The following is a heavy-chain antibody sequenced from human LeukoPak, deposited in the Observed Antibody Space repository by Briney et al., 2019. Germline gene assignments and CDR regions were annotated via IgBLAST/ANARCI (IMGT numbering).Heavy chain of an antibody. Sequence: GGSLRLSCAASGFNFNSYWMSWVRQAPGKGLEWVANIKQDGSEIYFVDSVKGRLTISRDNAKSSLYLQMNGLRGEDTAVYYCARARYGSGGYFFDFWGQGTLVTVSS. CDR3: ARARYGSGGYFFDF. J-gene: IGHJ4*02. V-gene: IGHV3-7*04. CDR1: GFNFNSYW. CDR2: IKQDGSEI. D-gene: IGHD3-10*01.